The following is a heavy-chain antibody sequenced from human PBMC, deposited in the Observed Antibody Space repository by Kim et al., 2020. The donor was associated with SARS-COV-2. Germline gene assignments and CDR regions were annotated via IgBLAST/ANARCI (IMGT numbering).Heavy chain of an antibody. CDR3: ARVGNYYDSSGYRSEYFQH. Sequence: ASVKVSCKASGYTFTSYGISWVRQAPGQGLEWMGWISAYNGNTNYAQKLQGRVTMTTYTSTSTAYMELRSLRSDDTAVYYCARVGNYYDSSGYRSEYFQHWGQGTLVTVSS. D-gene: IGHD3-22*01. J-gene: IGHJ1*01. CDR2: ISAYNGNT. V-gene: IGHV1-18*04. CDR1: GYTFTSYG.